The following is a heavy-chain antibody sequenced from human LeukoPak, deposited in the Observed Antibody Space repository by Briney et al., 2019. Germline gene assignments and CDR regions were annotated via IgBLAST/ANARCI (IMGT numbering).Heavy chain of an antibody. CDR2: IKQDGSEK. V-gene: IGHV3-7*01. D-gene: IGHD6-13*01. CDR3: ARSAAADIFYFDY. Sequence: GGSLRLSCAASGFTFSSYWMSWVRQAPGKGLEWVANIKQDGSEKYYVDSVKGRFTISRDNAKNSLYLQMNSLRAEDTAVYYCARSAAADIFYFDYWGQGTLVTVSS. J-gene: IGHJ4*02. CDR1: GFTFSSYW.